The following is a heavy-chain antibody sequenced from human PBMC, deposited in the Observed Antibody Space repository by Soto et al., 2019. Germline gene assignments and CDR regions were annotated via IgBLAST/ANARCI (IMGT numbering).Heavy chain of an antibody. J-gene: IGHJ6*02. CDR3: ARQPATTYGSAGPPDV. Sequence: PSETLSLTCTVSGGSISRSSYYWGWIRQPPGKGLEWIGSIYYSGSTYYNPSLKSRVTISVDTSENQFSLKLSSVTAADTAVYYCARQPATTYGSAGPPDVWGQGTTVTVSS. CDR1: GGSISRSSYY. CDR2: IYYSGST. D-gene: IGHD3-10*01. V-gene: IGHV4-39*01.